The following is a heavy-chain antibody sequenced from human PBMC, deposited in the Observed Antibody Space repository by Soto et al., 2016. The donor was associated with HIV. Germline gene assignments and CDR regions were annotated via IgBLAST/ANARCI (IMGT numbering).Heavy chain of an antibody. D-gene: IGHD2-15*01. CDR3: ARGVKDLTVILDY. V-gene: IGHV1-8*03. J-gene: IGHJ4*02. CDR2: MNPDNGNT. CDR1: GYTFTNYD. Sequence: QVQLVQSGAEVKRPGASVKVSCKTSGYTFTNYDINWVRQADGQGPEWMGWMNPDNGNTGFAQNFQDRVTFTRNRSISTAYLELNNLTSDDTALYYCARGVKDLTVILDYWGQGTLVTVSS.